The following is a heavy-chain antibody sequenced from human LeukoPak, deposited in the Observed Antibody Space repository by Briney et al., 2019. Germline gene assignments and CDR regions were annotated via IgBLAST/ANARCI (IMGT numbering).Heavy chain of an antibody. V-gene: IGHV1-18*01. CDR1: GGTFSSYA. J-gene: IGHJ4*02. CDR3: ASTMVRGVIIYHFDY. Sequence: ASVKVSCKASGGTFSSYAISWVRQAPGQGLEWMGWISAYNGNTNYAQKLQGRVTMTTDTSTSTAYMELRSLRSDDTAVYYCASTMVRGVIIYHFDYWGQGTLVTVSS. D-gene: IGHD3-10*01. CDR2: ISAYNGNT.